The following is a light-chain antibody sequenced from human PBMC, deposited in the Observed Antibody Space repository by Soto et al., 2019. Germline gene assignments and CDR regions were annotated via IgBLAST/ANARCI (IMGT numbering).Light chain of an antibody. CDR2: LGS. CDR3: MQALQTPRT. J-gene: IGKJ1*01. V-gene: IGKV2-28*01. Sequence: DVVMTQSPLSLPVTPGEPASISCRSSQSLLHSNGYNYLDWYLQKPGQSPQLLIYLGSNRASGVTDKFRGSGSGTDVTLKISRVEAEDVGVYYCMQALQTPRTFGQATKVEIK. CDR1: QSLLHSNGYNY.